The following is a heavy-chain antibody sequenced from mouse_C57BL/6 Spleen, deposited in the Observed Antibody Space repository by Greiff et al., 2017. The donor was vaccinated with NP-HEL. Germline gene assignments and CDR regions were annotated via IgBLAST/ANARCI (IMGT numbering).Heavy chain of an antibody. J-gene: IGHJ2*01. CDR2: ISYDGSN. CDR1: GYSITSGYY. Sequence: EVQLQQSGPGLVKPSQSLSLTCSVTGYSITSGYYWNWIRQFPGNKLEWMGYISYDGSNNYNPSLKNRISITRDTSKNQFFLKLNSVTTEDTATYYCARDTHYGNYFDYWGQGTTLTVSS. D-gene: IGHD2-1*01. CDR3: ARDTHYGNYFDY. V-gene: IGHV3-6*01.